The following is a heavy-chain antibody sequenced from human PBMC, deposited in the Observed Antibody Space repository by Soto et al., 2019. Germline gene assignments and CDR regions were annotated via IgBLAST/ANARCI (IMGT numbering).Heavy chain of an antibody. CDR1: GFTFDDYA. V-gene: IGHV3-9*01. J-gene: IGHJ6*02. CDR3: GKDIRDYYYGLDV. Sequence: EVQLVESGGDLVQPGRSLRLSCAASGFTFDDYAMHWVRQAPGKGLEWVSGISWSSSSTDYADSVKGRFTISRDNAKNSLYLQMSSLRAEDTAVYYCGKDIRDYYYGLDVWDQGTTVIVSS. CDR2: ISWSSSST.